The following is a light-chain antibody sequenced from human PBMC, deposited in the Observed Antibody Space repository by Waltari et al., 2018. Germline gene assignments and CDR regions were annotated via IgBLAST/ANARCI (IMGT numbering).Light chain of an antibody. J-gene: IGLJ3*02. CDR3: SSYTTTSSWV. V-gene: IGLV2-14*01. CDR2: EVS. Sequence: SALPQPASVAGSHGQSLTISCPGTSGDIGNYKFVSWYQQEPGRAPKLIVYEVSQRPSGVSNRFSGSKSGNTASLTISGLQAEDEADYYCSSYTTTSSWVFGGGTKLTVL. CDR1: SGDIGNYKF.